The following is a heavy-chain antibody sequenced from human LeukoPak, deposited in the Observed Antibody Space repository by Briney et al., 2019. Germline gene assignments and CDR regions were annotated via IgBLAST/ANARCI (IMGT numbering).Heavy chain of an antibody. V-gene: IGHV3-23*01. J-gene: IGHJ6*02. CDR1: GFTFSSYA. D-gene: IGHD3-3*01. CDR2: ISGSGGST. CDR3: ARDYDFWSGYGMDV. Sequence: GGSLRLSCAASGFTFSSYAMSWVRQAPRKGLEWVSVISGSGGSTYYADSVKGRFTISRDNSKNTLYLQMNSLRAEDTAVYYCARDYDFWSGYGMDVWGQGTTVTVSS.